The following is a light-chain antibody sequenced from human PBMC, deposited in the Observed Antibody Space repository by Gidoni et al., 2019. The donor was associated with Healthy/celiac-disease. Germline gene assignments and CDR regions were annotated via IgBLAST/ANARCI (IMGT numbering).Light chain of an antibody. CDR3: QQRYSTPRT. CDR2: AAS. J-gene: IGKJ1*01. Sequence: DIQMTQSPSSLSASVGDSVTITCRASQSISSYVNWYQQKPGKAPKLLSYAASSLQSGVPSRFSGSGSGTDFTLTISSLQPEDFATYYCQQRYSTPRTFGQXTKVEIK. CDR1: QSISSY. V-gene: IGKV1-39*01.